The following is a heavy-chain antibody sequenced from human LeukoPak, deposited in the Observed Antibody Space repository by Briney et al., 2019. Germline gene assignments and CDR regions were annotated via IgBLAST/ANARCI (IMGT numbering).Heavy chain of an antibody. Sequence: GESLRLSCAASGFTFSSYGMHWVRQAPGKGLEWVAVIWYDGSNKYYADSVKGRFTISRDNSKNTLYLQMNSLRAEDTAVYYCARDTNYLSGGVLGYWGQGTLVTVSS. J-gene: IGHJ4*02. V-gene: IGHV3-33*01. CDR1: GFTFSSYG. CDR2: IWYDGSNK. D-gene: IGHD5-24*01. CDR3: ARDTNYLSGGVLGY.